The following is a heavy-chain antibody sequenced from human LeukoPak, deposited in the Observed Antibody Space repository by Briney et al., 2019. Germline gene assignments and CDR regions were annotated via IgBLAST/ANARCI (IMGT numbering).Heavy chain of an antibody. J-gene: IGHJ4*02. D-gene: IGHD2-2*01. CDR3: ARDAMSDY. Sequence: GASVKVSCKASGYSFTEYYMHWVRQAPGQGPEWMGWINPNSGGTEYAQKFHGRVTMTRDTSITTAYMELSGLKSGDTAVYYCARDAMSDYWGQGTLVTVPS. V-gene: IGHV1-2*02. CDR1: GYSFTEYY. CDR2: INPNSGGT.